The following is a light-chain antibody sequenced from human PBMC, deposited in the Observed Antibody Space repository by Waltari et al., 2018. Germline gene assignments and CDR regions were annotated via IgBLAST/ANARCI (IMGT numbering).Light chain of an antibody. V-gene: IGKV2-30*01. CDR2: KVS. Sequence: DVGLTQSPLSLPVTLGQPASLSCRSRQSLVYTDGISSLNWFHQRPGQATRRLIYKVSIRDSGAPDRFSGSGSGTEFTLMISSVEADDVGVYFCMQATHWPVTFGQGTRLE. CDR1: QSLVYTDGISS. CDR3: MQATHWPVT. J-gene: IGKJ5*01.